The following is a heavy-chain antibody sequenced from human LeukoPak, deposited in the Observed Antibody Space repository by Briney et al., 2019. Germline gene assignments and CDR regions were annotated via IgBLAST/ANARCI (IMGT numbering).Heavy chain of an antibody. CDR1: GFPSSNSW. CDR2: IKKDGSGI. J-gene: IGHJ6*04. CDR3: AGGSSMEV. D-gene: IGHD1-26*01. Sequence: GGSLRLSWAVSGFPSSNSWMYWVRQAPGKGLEGVANIKKDGSGISYVDSVKGRFIISRDNARNSLYLQMNSLRVEDTAVYFCAGGSSMEVWGKGTAVTVSS. V-gene: IGHV3-7*03.